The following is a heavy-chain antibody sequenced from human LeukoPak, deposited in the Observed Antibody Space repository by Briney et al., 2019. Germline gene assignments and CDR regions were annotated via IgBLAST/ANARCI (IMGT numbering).Heavy chain of an antibody. D-gene: IGHD3-22*01. CDR1: GYTFTSYG. CDR2: ISGYNGYT. CDR3: ARDEARYSSGYYPNWFDP. Sequence: GASVKVSCKASGYTFTSYGISWVRQAPGQGREWMGWISGYNGYTHYAHNLQGRVTMTTDTSTSTAYMELRSLRSDDTAVYYYARDEARYSSGYYPNWFDPWGQGTLVTVSS. V-gene: IGHV1-18*01. J-gene: IGHJ5*02.